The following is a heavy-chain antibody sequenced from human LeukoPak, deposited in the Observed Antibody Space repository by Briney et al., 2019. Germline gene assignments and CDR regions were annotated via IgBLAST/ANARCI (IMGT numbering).Heavy chain of an antibody. CDR1: GFTFGHYS. Sequence: GGSLRLSCVASGFTFGHYSLSWVRQAPGKGLEWVSGIIGNGGSTFYVDSVKGRFTVSRDNSKNTPYLQMNSLRAEDTAAYYCAKQSSGYLWFFDYWGQGTLVTVSS. J-gene: IGHJ4*02. V-gene: IGHV3-23*01. D-gene: IGHD3-22*01. CDR2: IIGNGGST. CDR3: AKQSSGYLWFFDY.